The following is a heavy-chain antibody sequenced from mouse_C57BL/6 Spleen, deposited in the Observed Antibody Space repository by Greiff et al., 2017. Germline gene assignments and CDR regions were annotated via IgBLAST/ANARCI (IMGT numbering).Heavy chain of an antibody. D-gene: IGHD1-1*01. CDR3: ARTIYYYGSSYYAMDY. Sequence: QVQLQQPGAELVRPGSSVKLSCKASGYTFTSYWMDWVKQRPGQGLEWIGNIYPSDSETHYNQKFKDKATLTVDKSSSTAYMQLSSLTSEDSAVYYGARTIYYYGSSYYAMDYWGQGTSVTVSS. V-gene: IGHV1-61*01. CDR2: IYPSDSET. CDR1: GYTFTSYW. J-gene: IGHJ4*01.